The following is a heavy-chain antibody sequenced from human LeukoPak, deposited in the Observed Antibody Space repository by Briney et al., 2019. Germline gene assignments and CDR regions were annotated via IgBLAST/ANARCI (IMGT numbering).Heavy chain of an antibody. CDR2: IIPIFGTA. CDR3: ASGYCSSTSCYFHYYYYMDV. J-gene: IGHJ6*03. CDR1: GGTFSSYA. Sequence: SVKVSCMASGGTFSSYAISWVRQAPGQGLEWMGGIIPIFGTANYAQKFQGRVTITADESTSTAYMELSSLRSEDTAVYYCASGYCSSTSCYFHYYYYMDVWGKGTTVTVSS. V-gene: IGHV1-69*13. D-gene: IGHD2-2*03.